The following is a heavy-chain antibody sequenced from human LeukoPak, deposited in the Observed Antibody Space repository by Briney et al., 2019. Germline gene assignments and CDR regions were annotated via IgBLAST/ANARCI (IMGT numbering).Heavy chain of an antibody. D-gene: IGHD4-17*01. CDR3: ARDLVTVTKGFDI. CDR2: ISYIGST. J-gene: IGHJ3*02. V-gene: IGHV4-59*11. CDR1: ADSFSSHY. Sequence: PSETLSLTCAVSADSFSSHYWTWIRQPPGKGLEWIGYISYIGSTNYNPSLKSRVTISTDTSKNQFSLKLSSVTAADTAVYYCARDLVTVTKGFDIWGQGTMVSVSS.